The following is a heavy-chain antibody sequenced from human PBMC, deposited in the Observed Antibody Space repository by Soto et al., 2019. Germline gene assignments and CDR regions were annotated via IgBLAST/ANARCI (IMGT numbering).Heavy chain of an antibody. CDR1: GFTFSSYS. J-gene: IGHJ4*02. CDR2: ISSSSSTI. D-gene: IGHD3-16*02. Sequence: GGSLRLSCAASGFTFSSYSMNWDRQAPGKGLEWVSYISSSSSTIYYADSVKGRFTISRDNAKNSLYLQMNSLRDEDTAVYYCARAFRDYVWGSYRPFDYWGQGTLVTVSS. V-gene: IGHV3-48*02. CDR3: ARAFRDYVWGSYRPFDY.